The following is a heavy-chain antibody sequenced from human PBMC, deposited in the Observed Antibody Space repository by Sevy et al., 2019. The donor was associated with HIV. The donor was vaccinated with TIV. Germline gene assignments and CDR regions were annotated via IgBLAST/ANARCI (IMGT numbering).Heavy chain of an antibody. CDR2: IKQDGSEK. CDR1: GFTFSRYW. CDR3: ASVRDDRSGFNLDY. Sequence: GGSLRLSCAASGFTFSRYWMTWVRQAPGKGLEWVANIKQDGSEKYSVDSVMGRFTISRDNAKNSLYLQMNSLRAEDTALYYCASVRDDRSGFNLDYWGQGTLVTVSS. J-gene: IGHJ4*02. V-gene: IGHV3-7*01. D-gene: IGHD3-22*01.